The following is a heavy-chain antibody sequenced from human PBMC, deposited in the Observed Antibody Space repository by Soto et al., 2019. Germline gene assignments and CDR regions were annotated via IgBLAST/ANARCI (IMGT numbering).Heavy chain of an antibody. D-gene: IGHD3-10*01. CDR2: ISSSSYYI. J-gene: IGHJ4*02. Sequence: GGSLRLSCAASGFPFRSSSMNWVRQAPGKGLEWLSSISSSSYYIFYADSVKGRFTISRDNAKNSLYLKMHSLRAEDTAVYYCARDLGEVSAFWGQGTPVTVSS. CDR3: ARDLGEVSAF. CDR1: GFPFRSSS. V-gene: IGHV3-21*01.